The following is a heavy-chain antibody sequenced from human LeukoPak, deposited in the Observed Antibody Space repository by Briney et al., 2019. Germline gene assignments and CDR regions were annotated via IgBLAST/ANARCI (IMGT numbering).Heavy chain of an antibody. D-gene: IGHD4-11*01. J-gene: IGHJ4*02. CDR3: ARAHPGDYSDFQFDY. CDR2: ISSTSSTI. CDR1: GFTFSSFS. V-gene: IGHV3-48*01. Sequence: GGSLRLSCAASGFTFSSFSMNWVRQAPGKGLEWVSYISSTSSTIYYADSVKGRFTISRDNAKNSLYLQMNSLRAEDTAVYYCARAHPGDYSDFQFDYWGQGALVTVSS.